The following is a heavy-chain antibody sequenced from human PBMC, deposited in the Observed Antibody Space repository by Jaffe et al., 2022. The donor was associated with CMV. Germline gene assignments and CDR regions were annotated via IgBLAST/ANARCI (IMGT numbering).Heavy chain of an antibody. CDR1: GGSISSYY. CDR2: IYYSGST. CDR3: ARVYITMVRGVIINPFSSYYYYMDV. D-gene: IGHD3-10*01. J-gene: IGHJ6*03. Sequence: QVQLQESGPGLVKPSETLSLTCTVSGGSISSYYWSWIRQPPGKGLEWIGYIYYSGSTNYNPSLKSRVTISVDTSKNQFSLKLSSVTAADTAVYYCARVYITMVRGVIINPFSSYYYYMDVWGKGTTVTVSS. V-gene: IGHV4-59*01.